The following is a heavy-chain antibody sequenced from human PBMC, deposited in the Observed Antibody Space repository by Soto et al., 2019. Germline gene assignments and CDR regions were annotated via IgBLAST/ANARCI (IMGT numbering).Heavy chain of an antibody. D-gene: IGHD3-9*01. J-gene: IGHJ6*02. Sequence: GGSLRLSCAASGFTFSSYGMHWVRQAPGKGLEWVAVISYDGSNKYYADSVKGRFTISRDNSKNTLYLQMNSLRAEDTAVYYCATLHYDIVAGPHSPYHHYGLDGWGQGTTVTVSS. CDR3: ATLHYDIVAGPHSPYHHYGLDG. CDR2: ISYDGSNK. CDR1: GFTFSSYG. V-gene: IGHV3-30*03.